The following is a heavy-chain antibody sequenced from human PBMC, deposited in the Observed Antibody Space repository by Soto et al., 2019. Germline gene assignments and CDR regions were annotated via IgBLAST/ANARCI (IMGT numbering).Heavy chain of an antibody. Sequence: GGSLRLSCAASGFTFSSYGMHWVRQAPGKGLEWVAVISYDGSNKYYADSVKGRFTISRDNSKNTLYLQMNSLRAEDTAVYYCAKDNGELRFLEWLLSAEYYFDYWGQGTLVTVSS. CDR3: AKDNGELRFLEWLLSAEYYFDY. V-gene: IGHV3-30*18. J-gene: IGHJ4*02. D-gene: IGHD3-3*01. CDR1: GFTFSSYG. CDR2: ISYDGSNK.